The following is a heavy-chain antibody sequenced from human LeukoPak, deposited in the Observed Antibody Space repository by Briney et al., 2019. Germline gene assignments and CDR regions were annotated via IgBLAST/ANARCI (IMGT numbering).Heavy chain of an antibody. V-gene: IGHV4-59*01. J-gene: IGHJ4*02. D-gene: IGHD5-18*01. Sequence: SETLSLTCTVSGGSISSYYWSWIRQPPGKGLEWIGYIYYSGSTNYNPSLKSRVTISVDTSKNQFSLKLSSVTAADTDVYYCARGLTAMVLPFDYWGQGTLVTVSS. CDR1: GGSISSYY. CDR2: IYYSGST. CDR3: ARGLTAMVLPFDY.